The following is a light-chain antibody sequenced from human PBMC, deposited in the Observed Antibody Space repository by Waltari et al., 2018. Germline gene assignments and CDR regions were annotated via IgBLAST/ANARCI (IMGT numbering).Light chain of an antibody. J-gene: IGKJ1*01. CDR3: QQSGSSPRA. V-gene: IGKV3-20*01. CDR2: GAS. Sequence: EIVLTQSPGTLSLSPGKRATLSCRASQSVSSSSLAWYQQKPGQAPRLLIYGASRRATGIPDRFSGSGSGTDFTLTISRLEPEDSAVYYCQQSGSSPRAFGKGTKVEIK. CDR1: QSVSSSS.